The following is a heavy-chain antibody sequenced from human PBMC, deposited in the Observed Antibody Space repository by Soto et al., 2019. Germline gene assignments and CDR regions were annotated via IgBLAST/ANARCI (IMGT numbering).Heavy chain of an antibody. V-gene: IGHV1-18*01. CDR1: GYTFNRYA. CDR2: ITGDTLEA. CDR3: ARELPTDL. Sequence: QVQLVQSGAEVRKPGASVTVSCKASGYTFNRYAISWLRQAPGQGPEWRGWITGDTLEASYARKFQGRVTLTRNTATSTVYMELRSRRDDDTAVYYCARELPTDLWGQGTRVTVSS. J-gene: IGHJ4*02.